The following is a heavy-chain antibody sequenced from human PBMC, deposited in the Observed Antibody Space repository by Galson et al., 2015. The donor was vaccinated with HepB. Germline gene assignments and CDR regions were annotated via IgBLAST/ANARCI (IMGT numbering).Heavy chain of an antibody. V-gene: IGHV4-59*01. Sequence: ETLSLTCTVSGGSISSYYWSWIRQPPGKGLEWIGYIYYSGSTNYNPSPKSRVTISVDTSKNQFSLKLSSVTAADTAVYYCARVKNFRRQWLVRDGYYFDYWGQGTLVTVSS. CDR2: IYYSGST. J-gene: IGHJ4*02. CDR1: GGSISSYY. CDR3: ARVKNFRRQWLVRDGYYFDY. D-gene: IGHD6-19*01.